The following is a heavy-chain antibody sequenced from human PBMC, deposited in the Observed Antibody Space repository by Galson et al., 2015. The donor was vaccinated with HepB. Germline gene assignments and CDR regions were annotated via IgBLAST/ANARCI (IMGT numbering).Heavy chain of an antibody. CDR3: ARWESTSRYNWFGP. J-gene: IGHJ5*02. CDR1: GYSFTNYW. Sequence: QSGAEVKKPGESLNISCKGSGYSFTNYWIGWVRQMPGKGLEWMGIIYPGESEIRYSPSFQGQVAISADKSISAAYLPWSSLKASDTAMYYSARWESTSRYNWFGPWGQGTLVTVSS. D-gene: IGHD2-2*01. CDR2: IYPGESEI. V-gene: IGHV5-51*01.